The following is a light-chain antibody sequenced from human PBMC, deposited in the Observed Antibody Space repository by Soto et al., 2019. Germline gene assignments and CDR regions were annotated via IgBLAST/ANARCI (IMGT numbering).Light chain of an antibody. Sequence: EIVMTQSPATLSASPGEGATLSCKAGLNVYNNLAWYQQRPGQPPRLLIYDASTRATGISARFSGSGYGTEFTLTISRLQSEDFAVYFCQQCRNWPLTFGGGTKVEIK. J-gene: IGKJ4*01. V-gene: IGKV3-15*01. CDR1: LNVYNN. CDR2: DAS. CDR3: QQCRNWPLT.